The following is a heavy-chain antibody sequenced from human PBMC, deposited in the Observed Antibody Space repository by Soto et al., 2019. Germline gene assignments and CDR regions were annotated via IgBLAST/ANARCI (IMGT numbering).Heavy chain of an antibody. J-gene: IGHJ5*02. Sequence: QVQLVESGGGLVKPGGSLRLSCAASGFTFSDYYMSWIRQAPGKGLEWVSYVSSSGSTIYYADSVKGRFAISRDNAKNSLYLRMKSLRAEDTAVYYCARGGAVCSGGSCYSGGWFDPWGQGTLVTVSS. CDR3: ARGGAVCSGGSCYSGGWFDP. D-gene: IGHD2-15*01. CDR2: VSSSGSTI. CDR1: GFTFSDYY. V-gene: IGHV3-11*01.